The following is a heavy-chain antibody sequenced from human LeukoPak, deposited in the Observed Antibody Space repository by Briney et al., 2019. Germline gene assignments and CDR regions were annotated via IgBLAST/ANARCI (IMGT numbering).Heavy chain of an antibody. Sequence: GASVKVSCKASGYTFTSYGISWVRQAPGQGLEWMGWISAYNGNTNYAQKFQGRVTMTRNTSISTAYMELSNLRSEDTAVYYCARWEVVVAAQVGKYSFDYWGQGTLVTVSS. J-gene: IGHJ4*02. D-gene: IGHD2-15*01. CDR1: GYTFTSYG. CDR2: ISAYNGNT. CDR3: ARWEVVVAAQVGKYSFDY. V-gene: IGHV1-18*01.